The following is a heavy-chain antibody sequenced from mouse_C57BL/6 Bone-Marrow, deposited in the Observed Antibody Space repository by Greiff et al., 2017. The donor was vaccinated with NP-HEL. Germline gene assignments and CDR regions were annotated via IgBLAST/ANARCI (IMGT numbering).Heavy chain of an antibody. J-gene: IGHJ2*01. CDR1: GYTFTDYN. CDR2: INPNNGGT. CDR3: ARSLYYGSSYADY. V-gene: IGHV1-22*01. Sequence: EVKLQQSGPELVKPGASVKMSCKASGYTFTDYNMHWVKQSHGKSLEWIGYINPNNGGTSYNQKFKGKATLTVNKSSSTAYMELRSLTSEDSAVYYCARSLYYGSSYADYWGQGTTLTVSS. D-gene: IGHD1-1*01.